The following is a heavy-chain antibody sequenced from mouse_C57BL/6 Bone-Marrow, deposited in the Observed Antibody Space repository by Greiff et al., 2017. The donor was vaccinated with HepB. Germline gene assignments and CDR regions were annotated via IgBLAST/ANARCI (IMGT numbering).Heavy chain of an antibody. J-gene: IGHJ1*03. D-gene: IGHD1-1*01. V-gene: IGHV3-6*01. CDR3: AVITTVVAPV. Sequence: DVKLQESGPGLVKPSQSLSLTCSVTGYSITSGYYWNWIRQFPGNKLEWMGYISYDGSNNYNPSLKNRISITRDTSKNQFFLKLNSVTTEDTATYYCAVITTVVAPVWGTGTTVTVSS. CDR2: ISYDGSN. CDR1: GYSITSGYY.